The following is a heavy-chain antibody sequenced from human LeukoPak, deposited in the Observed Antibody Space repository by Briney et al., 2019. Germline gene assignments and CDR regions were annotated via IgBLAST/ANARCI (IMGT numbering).Heavy chain of an antibody. V-gene: IGHV4-34*01. J-gene: IGHJ5*02. CDR1: GGSFSDYY. CDR3: ARHYFSTLTTLLRGVKKQKSRFDP. Sequence: SETLSLTCAVYGGSFSDYYWSWIRQPPGKGLEWIGEINHSGSTNYSPSLKSRVTISVDTSKKQSSLKLSSVTAADTAVYYCARHYFSTLTTLLRGVKKQKSRFDPWGQGTLVTVSS. D-gene: IGHD4-17*01. CDR2: INHSGST.